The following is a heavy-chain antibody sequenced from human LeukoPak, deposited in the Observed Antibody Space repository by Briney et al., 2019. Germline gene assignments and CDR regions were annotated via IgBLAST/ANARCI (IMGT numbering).Heavy chain of an antibody. J-gene: IGHJ4*02. CDR2: TYGSA. CDR1: TGSISSQY. Sequence: SETLSLTCTVSTGSISSQYWSWIRQPPGKGLEWIGYTYGSANYNPSLKNRSISVDTSKNQFSLRLTSVTAADTAVYYCARERGRLVDYWGQGTLVTVSS. V-gene: IGHV4-59*11. CDR3: ARERGRLVDY. D-gene: IGHD3-9*01.